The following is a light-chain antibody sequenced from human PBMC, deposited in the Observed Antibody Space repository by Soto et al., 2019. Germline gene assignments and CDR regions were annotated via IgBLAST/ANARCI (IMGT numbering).Light chain of an antibody. CDR3: MQPLDLPVT. CDR2: LAY. CDR1: QSLLHTNAYHY. V-gene: IGKV2-28*01. Sequence: ETLLTQLPLSLSVTPGEPASISCRSSQSLLHTNAYHYLDWYLQKPGQSPQLLIYLAYYRASGVPDRFSGSGSGTEFTLRISRVEAEDVGVYYCMQPLDLPVTFGQGTRLEIK. J-gene: IGKJ5*01.